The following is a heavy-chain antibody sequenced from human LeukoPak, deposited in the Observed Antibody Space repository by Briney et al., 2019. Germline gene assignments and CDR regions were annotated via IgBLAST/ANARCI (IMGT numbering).Heavy chain of an antibody. Sequence: GGSLRLSCAASGFTFSDYYMSWIRQAPGKGLEWVSYISSSGSTIYYADSVKGRFTISRDNAKNSLYLQMNSLRAEDTAAYYCASFPTYYDFWSGYSDNDYWGQGTLVTVSS. J-gene: IGHJ4*02. D-gene: IGHD3-3*01. CDR3: ASFPTYYDFWSGYSDNDY. V-gene: IGHV3-11*04. CDR1: GFTFSDYY. CDR2: ISSSGSTI.